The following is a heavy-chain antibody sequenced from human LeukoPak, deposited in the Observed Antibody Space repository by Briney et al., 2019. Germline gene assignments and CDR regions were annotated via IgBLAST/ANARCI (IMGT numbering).Heavy chain of an antibody. V-gene: IGHV4-38-2*02. CDR2: IYHTGST. CDR3: AREYYVYWYFDL. J-gene: IGHJ2*01. D-gene: IGHD1-26*01. CDR1: GYSISSGYY. Sequence: SETLSLACTVSGYSISSGYYWGWIRQPPGKGLEWIGTIYHTGSTFYFPSLKSRVTISVDTSKNQFSLKLSSVTAADTAVYYCAREYYVYWYFDLWGRGTLVTVSS.